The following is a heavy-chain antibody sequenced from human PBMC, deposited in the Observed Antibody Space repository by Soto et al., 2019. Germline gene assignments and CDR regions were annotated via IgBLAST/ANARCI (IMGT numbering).Heavy chain of an antibody. Sequence: QMQLVQSGPEVKKPGTSVKVSCKASGFTFTSSAVPWVRQARGQRLEWIGWIVVGSGNTNYAQKFQERVTITRDMSTSTAYMELSSLRSEDTAVYYCAAKTGYFYDSSGYAWGQGTLVTVSS. V-gene: IGHV1-58*01. CDR2: IVVGSGNT. J-gene: IGHJ4*02. CDR3: AAKTGYFYDSSGYA. CDR1: GFTFTSSA. D-gene: IGHD3-22*01.